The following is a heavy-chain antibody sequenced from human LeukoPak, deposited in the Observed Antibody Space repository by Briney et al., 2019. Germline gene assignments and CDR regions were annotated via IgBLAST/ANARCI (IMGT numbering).Heavy chain of an antibody. J-gene: IGHJ1*01. CDR3: AGSPTEYFQH. V-gene: IGHV4-30-2*01. CDR2: IYHSGST. Sequence: SETLSLTCAVSGGSISSGGYSWSWIQQPPGKGLEWIGYIYHSGSTYYNPSLKSRVTISVDRSKNQFSLKLSSVTAADTAVYYCAGSPTEYFQHWGQGTLVTVSS. CDR1: GGSISSGGYS.